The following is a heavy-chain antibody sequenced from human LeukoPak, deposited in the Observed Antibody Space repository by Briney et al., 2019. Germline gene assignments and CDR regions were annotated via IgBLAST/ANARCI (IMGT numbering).Heavy chain of an antibody. CDR1: GFTFSSYS. J-gene: IGHJ5*02. D-gene: IGHD7-27*01. Sequence: PGGSLRLSCAASGFTFSSYSMNWVRQAPGKGLEWVSSISSSSSYIYYADSVKGRFTISRDKAKNSLYLQMNSLRAEDTAVYYCARGLVFRGDPWGQGTLVTVSS. CDR3: ARGLVFRGDP. V-gene: IGHV3-21*01. CDR2: ISSSSSYI.